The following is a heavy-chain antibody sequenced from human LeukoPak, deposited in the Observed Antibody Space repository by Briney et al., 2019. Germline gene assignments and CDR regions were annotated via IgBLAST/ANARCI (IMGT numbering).Heavy chain of an antibody. J-gene: IGHJ4*02. CDR3: AKRGVVIRVILVGFHKEAYYFDS. CDR2: ISDTGGRT. CDR1: GITLSNYG. Sequence: PGGSLRLSCAVSGITLSNYGMTWVRQAPGKGLEWVAGISDTGGRTNYADSVKGRFTISRDNPKNTQYLQMNRLRAEDTGVYFCAKRGVVIRVILVGFHKEAYYFDSWGQGALVTVSS. D-gene: IGHD3-22*01. V-gene: IGHV3-23*01.